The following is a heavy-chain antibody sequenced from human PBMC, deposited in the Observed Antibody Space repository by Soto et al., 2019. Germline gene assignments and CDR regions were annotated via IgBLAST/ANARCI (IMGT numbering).Heavy chain of an antibody. Sequence: SETLSLTCAVSGGSISSGGYSWSWIRQPPGKGLEWIGYIYHSGSTYYNPSLNSRVTISVDRSKNQFSLKLSSVTAADTAVYYCAREIAAAGNYFDYWGQGTLVTVSS. J-gene: IGHJ4*02. CDR2: IYHSGST. D-gene: IGHD6-13*01. V-gene: IGHV4-30-2*01. CDR3: AREIAAAGNYFDY. CDR1: GGSISSGGYS.